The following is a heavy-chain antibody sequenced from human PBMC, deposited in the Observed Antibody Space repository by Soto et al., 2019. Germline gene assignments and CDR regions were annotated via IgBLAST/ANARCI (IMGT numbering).Heavy chain of an antibody. V-gene: IGHV3-23*01. D-gene: IGHD2-2*01. CDR1: GLTFRNFA. CDR2: ITGNGGT. CDR3: AKCKGAGSYQHYGMDI. Sequence: EVQLLASGGGLAQPGGSLRLSCEVSGLTFRNFAMNWVRQAPGKGLEWVSMITGNGGTFYSAYVKGRFTISRDNSKNTLNLQLYSLRAEDTAVYYGAKCKGAGSYQHYGMDIWAQGIAVTVSS. J-gene: IGHJ6*02.